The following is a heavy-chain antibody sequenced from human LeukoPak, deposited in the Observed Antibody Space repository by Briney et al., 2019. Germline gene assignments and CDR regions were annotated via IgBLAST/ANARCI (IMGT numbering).Heavy chain of an antibody. D-gene: IGHD2-21*01. Sequence: PGGSLRLSCAASGFTFSSYGMHWVRQAPGKGLEWAAFIRYDGSNKYYADSVKGRFTISRDNSKNTLYLQMNSLRAEDTAVYYCAKDELVYCGGDCYPRSGFDYWGQGTLVTVSS. V-gene: IGHV3-30*02. CDR3: AKDELVYCGGDCYPRSGFDY. CDR1: GFTFSSYG. CDR2: IRYDGSNK. J-gene: IGHJ4*02.